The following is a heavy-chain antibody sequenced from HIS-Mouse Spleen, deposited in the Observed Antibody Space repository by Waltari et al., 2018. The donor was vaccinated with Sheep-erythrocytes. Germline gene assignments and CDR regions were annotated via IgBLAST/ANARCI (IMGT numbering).Heavy chain of an antibody. CDR1: GGSISSGDYY. D-gene: IGHD7-27*01. J-gene: IGHJ4*02. Sequence: QVQLQESGPGLVKPSQTLSLTCTVSGGSISSGDYYWSWIRQPPGKGLEWIGYIYYSGSTDHHPSLKSRVTISVDTSKNQFSLKLSSVTAADTAVYYCARALANWGSSFDYWGQGTLVTVSS. CDR2: IYYSGST. CDR3: ARALANWGSSFDY. V-gene: IGHV4-30-4*01.